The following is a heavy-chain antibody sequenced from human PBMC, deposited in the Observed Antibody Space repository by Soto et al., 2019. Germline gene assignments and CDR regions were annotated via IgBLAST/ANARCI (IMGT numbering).Heavy chain of an antibody. Sequence: SETLSLTCTVSPGSISSYYWSXIPQPPGKGLEWIGYIYYSRSTNYNPSLKSRVTISLDTSKNQFSLKLSSVTASDTAVYYCARGYDFRSGYPNYYYYYYMDVWGKGTTVTVS. CDR2: IYYSRST. D-gene: IGHD3-3*01. J-gene: IGHJ6*03. V-gene: IGHV4-59*08. CDR1: PGSISSYY. CDR3: ARGYDFRSGYPNYYYYYYMDV.